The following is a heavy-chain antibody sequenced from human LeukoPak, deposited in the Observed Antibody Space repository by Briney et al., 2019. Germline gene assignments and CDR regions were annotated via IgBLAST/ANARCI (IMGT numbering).Heavy chain of an antibody. J-gene: IGHJ4*02. D-gene: IGHD4-17*01. Sequence: GGSLRLSCAASGFTFSSYSMNWVRQAPGKGLEWVSSISSSSSYIYYADSVKGRFTISRDNAKNSLYLQMNSLRAEDTAVYYCARDPATTVTTQGGNWGQGTLVTVSS. CDR1: GFTFSSYS. CDR3: ARDPATTVTTQGGN. V-gene: IGHV3-21*01. CDR2: ISSSSSYI.